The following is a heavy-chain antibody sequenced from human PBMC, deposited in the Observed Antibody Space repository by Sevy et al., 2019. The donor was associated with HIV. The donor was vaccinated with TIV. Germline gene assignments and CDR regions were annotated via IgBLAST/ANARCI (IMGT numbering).Heavy chain of an antibody. CDR1: GYSFVSYG. V-gene: IGHV1-18*01. J-gene: IGHJ5*02. D-gene: IGHD2-2*01. CDR3: ARAFSPGRSASFDP. Sequence: ASVKVSCKTSGYSFVSYGISWVRQAPGQSLEWVGWISPYDGNTNYAKKFQGRVTLTTDSSTNTAHMQLMSLRSDDTAVYYCARAFSPGRSASFDPWGQGTLVTVSS. CDR2: ISPYDGNT.